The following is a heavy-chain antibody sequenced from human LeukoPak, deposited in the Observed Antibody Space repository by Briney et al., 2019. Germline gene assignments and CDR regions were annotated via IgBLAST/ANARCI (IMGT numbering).Heavy chain of an antibody. Sequence: GGSLRLSCAASGFTFSSYGMHWVRQAPGKGLEWVAVISYDGSNKYYADSVKGRFTISRDNSKNTLYLQMNSLRAEDTAVYYCAKDTITGGNWYFDYWGQGTLVTVSS. D-gene: IGHD1-20*01. J-gene: IGHJ4*02. CDR1: GFTFSSYG. CDR3: AKDTITGGNWYFDY. V-gene: IGHV3-30*18. CDR2: ISYDGSNK.